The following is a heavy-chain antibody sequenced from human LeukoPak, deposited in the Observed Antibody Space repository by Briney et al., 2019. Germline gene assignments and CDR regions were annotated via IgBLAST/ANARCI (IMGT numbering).Heavy chain of an antibody. Sequence: GGSLRLSCAASGFTFSSYSMNWVRQAPGKGLEWVSPISSSSSYIYYADSVKGRFTISRDNAKNSLYLQMNSLRAEDTAVYYCARDYSSGWPLDYWGQGTLVTVSS. V-gene: IGHV3-21*01. D-gene: IGHD6-19*01. CDR1: GFTFSSYS. J-gene: IGHJ4*02. CDR3: ARDYSSGWPLDY. CDR2: ISSSSSYI.